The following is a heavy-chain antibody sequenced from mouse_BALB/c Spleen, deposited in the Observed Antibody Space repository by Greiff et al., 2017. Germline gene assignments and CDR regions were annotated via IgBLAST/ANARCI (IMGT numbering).Heavy chain of an antibody. CDR2: INPSTGYT. V-gene: IGHV1-7*01. J-gene: IGHJ3*01. Sequence: QVQLQQSGAELAKPGASVKMSCKASGYTFTSYWMHWVKQRPGQGLEWIGYINPSTGYTEYNQKFKDKATLTADKSSSTAYMQLSSLTSEDSAVYYCASRVWFAYWGQGTLVTVSA. CDR3: ASRVWFAY. CDR1: GYTFTSYW.